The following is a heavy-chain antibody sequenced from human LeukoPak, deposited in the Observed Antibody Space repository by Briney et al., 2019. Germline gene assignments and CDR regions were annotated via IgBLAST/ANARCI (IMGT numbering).Heavy chain of an antibody. V-gene: IGHV1-69*13. D-gene: IGHD6-13*01. CDR1: GGTFSSYA. CDR3: ARIQAIAAAGFGY. CDR2: IIPIFGTA. J-gene: IGHJ4*02. Sequence: ASVKVSCKASGGTFSSYAISWVRQAPGQGLEWMGGIIPIFGTANYAQKFQGRVTITADESASTAYMELSSLRSEDTAVYYCARIQAIAAAGFGYWGQGTLVTVSS.